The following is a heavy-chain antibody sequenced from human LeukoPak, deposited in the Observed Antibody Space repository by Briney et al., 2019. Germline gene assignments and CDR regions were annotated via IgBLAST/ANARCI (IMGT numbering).Heavy chain of an antibody. J-gene: IGHJ6*02. V-gene: IGHV1-2*04. D-gene: IGHD6-19*01. Sequence: ASVKVSCKASGYTFTGYYMHWVRQAPGQGLEWMGWINPNSGGTNYAQKFQGWLTVTRDTSISTAYMELSRLRSDDTAVYYCARENAVAGSYYYYYYGMDVWGQGTTVTVSS. CDR2: INPNSGGT. CDR1: GYTFTGYY. CDR3: ARENAVAGSYYYYYYGMDV.